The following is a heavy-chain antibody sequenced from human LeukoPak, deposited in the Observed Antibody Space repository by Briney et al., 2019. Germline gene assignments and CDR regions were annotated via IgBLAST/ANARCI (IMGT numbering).Heavy chain of an antibody. Sequence: ASVKVSCKASGFRFTSYDINWVRQASGQGLEWIGWMNPNSGNTGYAQKFQGRVTLTRDTSTSTAYMELRDLRSEDTAVYYCVRDGEGVAISVNYWFDPWGQGTLVTVSS. CDR2: MNPNSGNT. D-gene: IGHD3-10*01. CDR3: VRDGEGVAISVNYWFDP. J-gene: IGHJ5*02. CDR1: GFRFTSYD. V-gene: IGHV1-8*01.